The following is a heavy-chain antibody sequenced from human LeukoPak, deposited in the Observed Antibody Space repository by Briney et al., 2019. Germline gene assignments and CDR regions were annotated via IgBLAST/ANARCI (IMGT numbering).Heavy chain of an antibody. CDR1: GGSISSGSYY. CDR3: AREEDLRAFDI. Sequence: PSETLSLTCTVSGGSISSGSYYWSWIRQPAGKGLEWIGRIYTSGSTNYNPSLKGRVTISVDTSKNQFSLKLSSVTAADTAVYYCAREEDLRAFDIWGQGTMVTVSS. CDR2: IYTSGST. D-gene: IGHD5/OR15-5a*01. V-gene: IGHV4-61*02. J-gene: IGHJ3*02.